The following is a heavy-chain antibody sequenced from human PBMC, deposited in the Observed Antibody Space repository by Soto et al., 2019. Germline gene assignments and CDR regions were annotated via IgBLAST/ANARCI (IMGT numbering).Heavy chain of an antibody. CDR1: GFTFSSSV. CDR2: VVVGNGNT. J-gene: IGHJ6*02. CDR3: AAGITTLGAKDX. V-gene: IGHV1-58*01. D-gene: IGHD3-3*01. Sequence: SVKVSCKASGFTFSSSVVQWVRQARGQRLEWIGWVVVGNGNTKYAKKFQERVTITRDMSTRTAYMELSSLRFEDTAVYYCAAGITTLGAKDXWGQGATVTAS.